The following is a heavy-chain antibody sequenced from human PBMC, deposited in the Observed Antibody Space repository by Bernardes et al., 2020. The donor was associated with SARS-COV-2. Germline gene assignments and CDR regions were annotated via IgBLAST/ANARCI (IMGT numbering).Heavy chain of an antibody. CDR2: ISTTSTYT. D-gene: IGHD2-15*01. Sequence: GSLRLSCAASGFTFSDYYMNWIRQAPGKGLEWVSYISTTSTYTDYADSVKGRFTISRDNANNSLYLQMNSLRAEDTAVYYCARPRVAGTNDAFDIWGQGTMVTVSS. CDR3: ARPRVAGTNDAFDI. CDR1: GFTFSDYY. V-gene: IGHV3-11*06. J-gene: IGHJ3*02.